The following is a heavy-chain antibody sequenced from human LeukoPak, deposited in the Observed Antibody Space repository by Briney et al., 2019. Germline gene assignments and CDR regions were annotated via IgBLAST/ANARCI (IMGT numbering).Heavy chain of an antibody. CDR1: GFTFSSDA. D-gene: IGHD6-6*01. V-gene: IGHV3-23*01. J-gene: IGHJ4*02. CDR3: AKSFGLAAHPYFDY. CDR2: ISGSGGST. Sequence: GGSLRLSCAASGFTFSSDAMSWVRQAPGKGLEWGSAISGSGGSTYYADSVKGRFTISRDNSKNTLYLQMNSLRAEDTAVYYCAKSFGLAAHPYFDYWGQGTLVTVSS.